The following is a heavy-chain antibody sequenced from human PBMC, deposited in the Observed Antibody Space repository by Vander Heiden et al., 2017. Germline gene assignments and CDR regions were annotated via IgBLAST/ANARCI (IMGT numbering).Heavy chain of an antibody. J-gene: IGHJ3*02. Sequence: QVQLVESGGGVVQPGRSLRLSCAASGFTFSRYGMNWVRQAPGKGLEWVAVISYDGSNEYYGDSVKGRFTISRDNSKNTLYLQMNSLRAEDTAVYYCAKAPTTVATHGAFDIWGQGTMVTVSS. D-gene: IGHD4-17*01. CDR1: GFTFSRYG. CDR2: ISYDGSNE. CDR3: AKAPTTVATHGAFDI. V-gene: IGHV3-30*18.